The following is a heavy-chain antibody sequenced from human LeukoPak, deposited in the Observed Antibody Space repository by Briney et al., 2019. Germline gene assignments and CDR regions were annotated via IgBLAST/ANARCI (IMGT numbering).Heavy chain of an antibody. CDR2: IRSKAFGGTP. D-gene: IGHD2-2*01. J-gene: IGHJ4*02. V-gene: IGHV3-49*03. Sequence: GGSLRLSCTASGFIFGDYAMSWFRQAPGKGLEWVGFIRSKAFGGTPEYAASVKGRFTISRDDSKSIAYLQMNSLKTEDTAVYYCARDRRERTSCYADYWGQGTLVAVSA. CDR1: GFIFGDYA. CDR3: ARDRRERTSCYADY.